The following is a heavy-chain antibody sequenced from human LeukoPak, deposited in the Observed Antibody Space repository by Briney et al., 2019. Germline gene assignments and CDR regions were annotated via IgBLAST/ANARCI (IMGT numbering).Heavy chain of an antibody. Sequence: GGSLRLSCAASGFTFITYWMHWVRQAPGKGLVWVLRINPDGSTTSYADSVKGRFTVSRDNAKNTLYLQLNSLRIEDTAMYFCAKGPDDYMDVWGKGTTVTV. CDR2: INPDGSTT. CDR3: AKGPDDYMDV. D-gene: IGHD5-24*01. V-gene: IGHV3-74*01. J-gene: IGHJ6*03. CDR1: GFTFITYW.